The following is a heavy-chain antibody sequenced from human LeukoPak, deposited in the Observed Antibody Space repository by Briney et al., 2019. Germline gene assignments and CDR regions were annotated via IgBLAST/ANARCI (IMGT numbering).Heavy chain of an antibody. CDR3: AREVRVGATTAFDI. CDR2: INPNSGNT. V-gene: IGHV1-8*03. Sequence: ASVKVSCKASGYTFTGYYMHWVRQAPGQGLEWMGWINPNSGNTGYAQKFQGRVTITRNTSISTAYMELSSLRSEDTAVYYCAREVRVGATTAFDIWGQGTMVTVSS. J-gene: IGHJ3*02. CDR1: GYTFTGYY. D-gene: IGHD1-26*01.